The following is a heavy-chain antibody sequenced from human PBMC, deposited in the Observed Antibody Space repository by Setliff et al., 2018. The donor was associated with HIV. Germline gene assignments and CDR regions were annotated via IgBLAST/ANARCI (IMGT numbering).Heavy chain of an antibody. J-gene: IGHJ4*02. CDR1: GFTFSNYA. CDR3: AKDHATSSWFTALLDY. V-gene: IGHV3-23*01. D-gene: IGHD6-13*01. Sequence: GGSLRLSCAASGFTFSNYAMSCVRQAPGKGLEWVSGISGSAGTTYYADSVQGRFTISRDNSKNTLYLQMKSLRAEDTAVYYCAKDHATSSWFTALLDYWGQGALVTVSS. CDR2: ISGSAGTT.